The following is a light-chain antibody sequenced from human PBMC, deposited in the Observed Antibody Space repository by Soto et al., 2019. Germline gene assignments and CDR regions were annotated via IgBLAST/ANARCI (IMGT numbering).Light chain of an antibody. CDR3: QQYNNWFSIT. CDR2: GAS. Sequence: EIVMTQSPATLSVSPGERATLSCRASQSVSGNLAWYQQKTGQAPRLLIYGASTMANGIPARFSGSGSGAEFTLTISSLQSEDFAVYYCQQYNNWFSITFGQGTRLEIK. CDR1: QSVSGN. V-gene: IGKV3-15*01. J-gene: IGKJ5*01.